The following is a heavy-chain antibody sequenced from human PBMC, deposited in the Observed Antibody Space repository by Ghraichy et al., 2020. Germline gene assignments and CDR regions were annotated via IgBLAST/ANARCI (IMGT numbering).Heavy chain of an antibody. J-gene: IGHJ4*02. V-gene: IGHV3-33*08. D-gene: IGHD3-9*01. CDR2: IWFDGSKR. Sequence: GGSLRLSCAASGFTFSRSGMHWVRQAPGKGLEWVAIIWFDGSKRYYADSVKGRFTISRDNSNNMLDLQMNSLRAEDTAVYYCARDYRTGYIDYLGQGTLVTVSS. CDR3: ARDYRTGYIDY. CDR1: GFTFSRSG.